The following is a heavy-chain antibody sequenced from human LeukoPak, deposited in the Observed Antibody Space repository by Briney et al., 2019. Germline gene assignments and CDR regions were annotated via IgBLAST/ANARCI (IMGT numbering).Heavy chain of an antibody. CDR2: IYTSGST. CDR3: ARDLPRGIHYYYMDV. Sequence: SETLSLTCTVSGGSISSYYWSWIRQPAGKGLECIGRIYTSGSTNYNPSLKSRVTMSVDTSKNQFSLKLSSVTAADTAVYYCARDLPRGIHYYYMDVWGKGTTVTVSS. D-gene: IGHD3-16*01. V-gene: IGHV4-4*07. J-gene: IGHJ6*03. CDR1: GGSISSYY.